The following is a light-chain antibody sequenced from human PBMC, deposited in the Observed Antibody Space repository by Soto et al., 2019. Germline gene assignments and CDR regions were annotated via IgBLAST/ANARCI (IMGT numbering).Light chain of an antibody. CDR2: AAS. CDR1: QGISKY. CDR3: QRYNSAPWT. V-gene: IGKV1-27*01. Sequence: DIQMTQSPSSLSASVGDRVTITCRASQGISKYLGWYQQKPGKVPKLLIYAASTLQSGVPSRFSGSGSGTDFTLTISSLQPEDVATYYCQRYNSAPWTFGQGTKLEIK. J-gene: IGKJ1*01.